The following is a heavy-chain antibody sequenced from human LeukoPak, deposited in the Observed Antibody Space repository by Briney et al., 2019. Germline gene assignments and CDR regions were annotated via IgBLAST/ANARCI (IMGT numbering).Heavy chain of an antibody. Sequence: QPGGSLRLSCAVSGITLSNYGMSWVRQAPGKGLEWVAGISGSGGSTHYADSVKGRFTISRDNSKNTLYLQMNSLRAEDTAVYYCAKNRAHGTTTYWFDPWGQGTLVTVSS. CDR1: GITLSNYG. D-gene: IGHD1-7*01. V-gene: IGHV3-23*01. CDR2: ISGSGGST. CDR3: AKNRAHGTTTYWFDP. J-gene: IGHJ5*02.